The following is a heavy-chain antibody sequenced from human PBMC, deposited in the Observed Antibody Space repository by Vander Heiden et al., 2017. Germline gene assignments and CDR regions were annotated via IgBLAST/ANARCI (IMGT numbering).Heavy chain of an antibody. V-gene: IGHV1-69*01. Sequence: VQLVQSGAEVKQHGSSVEVSCEASGGTFSSYAISWVRQAPGQGLEWMGGIIPIVGTANYAQKFQGRVTITADESTSTAYMELSSLRSEDTAVYYCARNGYCSSTSCYTPYYYYGMDVWGQGTTVTVS. CDR3: ARNGYCSSTSCYTPYYYYGMDV. J-gene: IGHJ6*02. CDR2: IIPIVGTA. CDR1: GGTFSSYA. D-gene: IGHD2-2*02.